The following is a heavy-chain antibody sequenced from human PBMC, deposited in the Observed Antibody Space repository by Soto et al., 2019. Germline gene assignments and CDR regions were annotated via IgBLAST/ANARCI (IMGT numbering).Heavy chain of an antibody. Sequence: QVQLVQSGAEVKKPGSSVKVSCKASGGTFSSYAISWVRQAPGQGLEWMGGIIPIFGTANYAQKFQGRVTISADNSTSTAYMELSSLRSEDTALYYCSTLGGTAMVKIDYWGQGTLVTVSS. CDR3: STLGGTAMVKIDY. J-gene: IGHJ4*02. CDR2: IIPIFGTA. CDR1: GGTFSSYA. D-gene: IGHD5-18*01. V-gene: IGHV1-69*06.